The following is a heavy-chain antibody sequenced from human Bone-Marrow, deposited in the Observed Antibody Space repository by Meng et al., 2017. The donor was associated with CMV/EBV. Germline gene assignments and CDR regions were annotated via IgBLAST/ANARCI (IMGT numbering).Heavy chain of an antibody. D-gene: IGHD1-1*01. J-gene: IGHJ4*02. V-gene: IGHV3-23*01. Sequence: GGSLRLSCAVSGFTFSSYAMSWVRQAPGKGLEWVSAISGSGGSTYYADSVKGRFTISRDNSKNTLYLQMNSRRAEDTAVYYCAKGETGTTSRPYYFDHWGQGTLVTVSS. CDR1: GFTFSSYA. CDR3: AKGETGTTSRPYYFDH. CDR2: ISGSGGST.